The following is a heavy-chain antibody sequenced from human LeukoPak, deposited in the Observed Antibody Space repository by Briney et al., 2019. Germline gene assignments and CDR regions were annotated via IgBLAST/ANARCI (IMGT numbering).Heavy chain of an antibody. J-gene: IGHJ4*02. CDR3: ARVTVRGGGYGDFDY. V-gene: IGHV1-69*05. D-gene: IGHD3-16*01. CDR2: IIPMFGTT. Sequence: SVKVSCKASGGTFSSYAMSWGRQAPGQGLEWMGGIIPMFGTTNYAQKSQDRVTITTDESTTTVYMELSSLRSEDTAVYYCARVTVRGGGYGDFDYWGQGTLVTVSS. CDR1: GGTFSSYA.